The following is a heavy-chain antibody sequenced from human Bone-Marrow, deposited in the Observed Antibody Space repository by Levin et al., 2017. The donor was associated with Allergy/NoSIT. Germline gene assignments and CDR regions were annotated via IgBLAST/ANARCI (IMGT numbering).Heavy chain of an antibody. CDR2: IRYDGKNK. V-gene: IGHV3-30*02. CDR1: GFIFSDYA. CDR3: AKDWWESSYGYIPES. D-gene: IGHD5-18*01. Sequence: GGSLRLSCAASGFIFSDYAMHWVRQAPGKGLEWVAVIRYDGKNKDYGDSVKGRFSISRDNSNNTLFLQINSLRAEATAVSYCAKDWWESSYGYIPESWGQGTLVTVSA. J-gene: IGHJ4*02.